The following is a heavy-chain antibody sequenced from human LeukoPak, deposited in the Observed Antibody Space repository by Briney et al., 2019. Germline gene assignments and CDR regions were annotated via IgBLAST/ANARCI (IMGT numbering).Heavy chain of an antibody. V-gene: IGHV3-30*02. J-gene: IGHJ4*02. CDR3: AKDTLDTAMVEVGTFDY. D-gene: IGHD5-18*01. CDR2: IRYDGSNK. CDR1: GFTFSSYG. Sequence: GGSLRLSCAASGFTFSSYGMHWARQAPGKGLEWVAFIRYDGSNKYYADSVKGRFTISRDNSKNTLYLQMNSLRAEDTAVYYCAKDTLDTAMVEVGTFDYWGQGTLVTVSS.